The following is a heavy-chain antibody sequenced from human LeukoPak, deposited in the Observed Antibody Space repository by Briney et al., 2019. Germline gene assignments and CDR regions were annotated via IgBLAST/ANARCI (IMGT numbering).Heavy chain of an antibody. CDR1: GGTFSSYA. J-gene: IGHJ6*03. V-gene: IGHV1-69*05. CDR2: IIPIFGTA. CDR3: ARDGSYCGGDCYRHYYYYMDV. D-gene: IGHD2-21*01. Sequence: SVKVSCKASGGTFSSYAISWVRQAPGQGLEWMGGIIPIFGTANYAQKFQGRVTITTDESTSTAYMELSSLRSEDTAVYYCARDGSYCGGDCYRHYYYYMDVWGKGTTVTVSS.